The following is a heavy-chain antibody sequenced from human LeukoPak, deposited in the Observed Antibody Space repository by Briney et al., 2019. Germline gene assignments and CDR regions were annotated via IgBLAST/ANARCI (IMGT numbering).Heavy chain of an antibody. CDR1: GGSISSSSYY. CDR2: IYYSGST. Sequence: SETLSLTCTVSGGSISSSSYYWGWIRQPPGKGLEWIGSIYYSGSTYYNPSLKSRVTISVDTSKNQFSLKLSSVTAADTAVYYCARGYGDSPYFDYWGQGTLVTVSS. D-gene: IGHD4-17*01. J-gene: IGHJ4*02. V-gene: IGHV4-39*07. CDR3: ARGYGDSPYFDY.